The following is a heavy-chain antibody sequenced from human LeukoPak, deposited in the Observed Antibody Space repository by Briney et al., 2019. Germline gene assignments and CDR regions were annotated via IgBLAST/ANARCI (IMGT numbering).Heavy chain of an antibody. CDR1: GCTFSFYG. D-gene: IGHD6-19*01. CDR3: AKEDAVRCSCWLFPFAH. V-gene: IGHV3-23*01. J-gene: IGHJ4*02. CDR2: ISVWGDTI. Sequence: GGSLRLSCAASGCTFSFYGMSWVRQPPARGREWVCAISVWGDTIYYAVSVKGRFTISRDTSKNTLYLQMNNLRAEDTAVYFCAKEDAVRCSCWLFPFAHWGQGTQVSVCS.